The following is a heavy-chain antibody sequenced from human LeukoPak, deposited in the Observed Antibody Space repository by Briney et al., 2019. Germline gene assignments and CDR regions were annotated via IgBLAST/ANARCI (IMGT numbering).Heavy chain of an antibody. V-gene: IGHV7-4-1*02. J-gene: IGHJ4*02. CDR1: GYTFTGYW. Sequence: GASVKVSCKAFGYTFTGYWMHWVRQAPGQGLEWMGWINTNTGNPTYAQGFTGRFVFSLDTSVSTAYLQISRLKAEDTAVYYCARGVRVIDYWGQGTLVTVSS. CDR3: ARGVRVIDY. CDR2: INTNTGNP. D-gene: IGHD1-1*01.